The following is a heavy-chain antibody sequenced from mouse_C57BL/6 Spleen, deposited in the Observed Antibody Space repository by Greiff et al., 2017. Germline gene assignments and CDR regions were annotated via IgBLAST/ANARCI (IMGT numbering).Heavy chain of an antibody. CDR3: AVPLLDY. CDR1: GYAFSSSW. CDR2: IYPGDGDT. V-gene: IGHV1-82*01. D-gene: IGHD2-10*01. Sequence: QVQLQQSGPELVKPGASVKISCKASGYAFSSSWMNWVKQRPGKGLEWIGRIYPGDGDTNYNGKFKGKATLTADKSSSTAYMQLSSLTSEDSAVYFCAVPLLDYWGQGTSVTVSS. J-gene: IGHJ4*01.